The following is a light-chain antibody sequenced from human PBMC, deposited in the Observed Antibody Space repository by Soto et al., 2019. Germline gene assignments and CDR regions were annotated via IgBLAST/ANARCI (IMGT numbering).Light chain of an antibody. V-gene: IGKV1-39*01. CDR1: RAITNH. Sequence: DVQLTQSPSPLSASVGDRVSISCRASRAITNHLNWYQQKPGKAPILLLYAASTLETGAPSRFSGSGSGTHFTLTIDNLQPEDVATYYCQQNYITPLTFGGGTKVEI. J-gene: IGKJ4*01. CDR3: QQNYITPLT. CDR2: AAS.